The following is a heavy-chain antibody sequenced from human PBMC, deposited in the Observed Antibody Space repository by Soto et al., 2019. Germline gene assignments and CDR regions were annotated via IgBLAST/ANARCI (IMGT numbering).Heavy chain of an antibody. CDR1: GFSLSTSGVG. CDR3: AHRQYYYGSGSYYNVSYY. Sequence: QITLKQSSPTLVKPTQPLTLTCTFSGFSLSTSGVGVGWIRQPPGKALEWLAFIYWNVDKRYSPSLKSRLTITQNTSKNLVLLTMTNMDPVDTATYYCAHRQYYYGSGSYYNVSYYWGQGTLVTVSS. D-gene: IGHD3-10*01. J-gene: IGHJ4*02. V-gene: IGHV2-5*01. CDR2: IYWNVDK.